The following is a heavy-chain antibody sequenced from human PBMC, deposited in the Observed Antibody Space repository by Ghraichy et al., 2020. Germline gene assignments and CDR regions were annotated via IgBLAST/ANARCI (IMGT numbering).Heavy chain of an antibody. CDR3: AKDYMWSVEH. D-gene: IGHD2-21*01. Sequence: GGSLRLSCAASGFTFSNEWMAWVRQAPGKGLEWVAKIRYDGSDRYYIDSVKGRFTVSRDNAENSLYLQMNSLRAEDTAMYYCAKDYMWSVEHWGQGALVIVSS. CDR1: GFTFSNEW. V-gene: IGHV3-7*03. CDR2: IRYDGSDR. J-gene: IGHJ4*02.